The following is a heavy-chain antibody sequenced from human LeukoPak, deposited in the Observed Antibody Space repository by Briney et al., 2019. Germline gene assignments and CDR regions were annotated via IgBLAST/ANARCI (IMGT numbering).Heavy chain of an antibody. CDR3: ARAEYAAAGRYYYYGMDV. J-gene: IGHJ6*04. CDR1: GGSFSGYY. Sequence: SETLSLTCAVYGGSFSGYYWSWIRQPPGKGLEWIGEINHSGSTNYNPSLKSRFTISVDTSKNQFSLKLSSVTAADTAVYYCARAEYAAAGRYYYYGMDVWGKGTTVTVSS. D-gene: IGHD6-13*01. V-gene: IGHV4-34*01. CDR2: INHSGST.